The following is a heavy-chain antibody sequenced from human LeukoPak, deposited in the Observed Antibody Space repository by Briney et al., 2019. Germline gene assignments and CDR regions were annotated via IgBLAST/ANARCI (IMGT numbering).Heavy chain of an antibody. CDR2: IIPIFGTA. Sequence: ASVKVSCKASGYTFTSYYMHWVRQAPGQGLEWMGGIIPIFGTANYAQKFQGRVTITADESTSTAYMELSSLRSEDTAVYYCASGYSGGNFDYWGQGTLVTVSS. J-gene: IGHJ4*02. D-gene: IGHD3-22*01. CDR1: GYTFTSYY. V-gene: IGHV1-69*13. CDR3: ASGYSGGNFDY.